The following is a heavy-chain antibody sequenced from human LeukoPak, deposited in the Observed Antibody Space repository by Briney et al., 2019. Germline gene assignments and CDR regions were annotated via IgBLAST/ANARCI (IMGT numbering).Heavy chain of an antibody. CDR3: VSVVPAATYAV. CDR2: ISWNSGSI. J-gene: IGHJ4*02. CDR1: GFTFDDYA. D-gene: IGHD2-2*01. V-gene: IGHV3-9*01. Sequence: GGSLRLSCAASGFTFDDYAMHWVRQAPGKGLEWVSGISWNSGSIGYADSVKGRFTISRDNAKNSLYLQMNSLRAEDTAVYYCVSVVPAATYAVWGQGTLVTVSS.